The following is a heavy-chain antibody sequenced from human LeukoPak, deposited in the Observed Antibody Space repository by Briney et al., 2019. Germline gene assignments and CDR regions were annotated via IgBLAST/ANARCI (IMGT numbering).Heavy chain of an antibody. V-gene: IGHV3-23*01. CDR3: ASGPYSSSYFAS. CDR2: ISGGGEHT. CDR1: RFTFTNFA. J-gene: IGHJ4*02. Sequence: GGSLRLSCAASRFTFTNFAMKWVRQAPGKGLEWVADISGGGEHTFYADSVKGRFTISRDNSKDTLHLQMNILRPEDTALYYCASGPYSSSYFASWGQGTMVTVSS. D-gene: IGHD6-13*01.